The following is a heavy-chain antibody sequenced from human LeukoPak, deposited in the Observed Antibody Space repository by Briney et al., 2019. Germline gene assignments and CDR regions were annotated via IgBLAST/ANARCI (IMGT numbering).Heavy chain of an antibody. CDR1: GASMSSSY. D-gene: IGHD6-13*01. Sequence: PETLSLTCAVSGASMSSSYWSWIRQPPGKGLDWIGYIYYSGSTNYNPSLRSRVTISVDTSKNQFSLKLTSVTAADTAVYYCARVSPYRSSWYYFDYWGQGILVTVSS. CDR2: IYYSGST. CDR3: ARVSPYRSSWYYFDY. V-gene: IGHV4-59*01. J-gene: IGHJ4*02.